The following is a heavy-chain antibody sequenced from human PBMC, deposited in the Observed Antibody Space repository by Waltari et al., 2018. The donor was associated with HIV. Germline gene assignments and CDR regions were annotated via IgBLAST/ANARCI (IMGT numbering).Heavy chain of an antibody. D-gene: IGHD2-2*01. Sequence: EVQLVESGGGLVKPGGSLRLSCAASGFTFSRYSMNWVRQAPGKGLAWVSSISSSSSYIYYADSVKGRFTISRDNAKNSLYLQMNSLRAEDTAVYYCARDSLGYCSSTSCSDYYYGMDVWGQGTTVTVSS. CDR2: ISSSSSYI. J-gene: IGHJ6*02. V-gene: IGHV3-21*01. CDR3: ARDSLGYCSSTSCSDYYYGMDV. CDR1: GFTFSRYS.